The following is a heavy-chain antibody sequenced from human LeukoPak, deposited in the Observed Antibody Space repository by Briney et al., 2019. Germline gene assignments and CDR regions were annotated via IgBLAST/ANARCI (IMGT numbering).Heavy chain of an antibody. Sequence: SETLSLTCTVSGGSVSSGSYYWSWIRQPPGKGLEWIGCIYYSGSTNYNPSLKSRVTMSIDMSKNQFSLKLSSVTAADTAVYYCARDSGYCSGGSCYPANFDYWGQGTLVTVSS. D-gene: IGHD2-15*01. CDR3: ARDSGYCSGGSCYPANFDY. J-gene: IGHJ4*02. CDR2: IYYSGST. CDR1: GGSVSSGSYY. V-gene: IGHV4-61*01.